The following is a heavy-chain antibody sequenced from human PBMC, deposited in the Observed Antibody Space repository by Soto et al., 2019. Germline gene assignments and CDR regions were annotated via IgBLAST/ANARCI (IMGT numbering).Heavy chain of an antibody. CDR1: GFTFSSYS. J-gene: IGHJ4*02. D-gene: IGHD4-17*01. CDR2: ISSSSSTI. V-gene: IGHV3-48*01. CDR3: ARELNYGLFDY. Sequence: EVQLVESGGGLVQPGGSLRLSCAASGFTFSSYSMNWVRQAPGKGLEWGSYISSSSSTIYYADSVKGRFTISRDNAKNSLYLQMNSLRAEDTAVYYCARELNYGLFDYWGQGTLVTVSS.